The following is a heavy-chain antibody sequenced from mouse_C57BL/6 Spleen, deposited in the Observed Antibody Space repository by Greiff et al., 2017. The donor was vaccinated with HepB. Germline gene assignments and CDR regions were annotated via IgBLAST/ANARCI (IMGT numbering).Heavy chain of an antibody. CDR3: SRRGNGSSFFYAMDY. D-gene: IGHD1-1*01. J-gene: IGHJ4*01. Sequence: VQLQQPGAELVRPGTSVKLSCKASGYTFTSYWMHWVKQRPGQGLEWIGVIDPSDSYTNYNQKFKGKATLTVDTSSSTAYMQLSSLTSEDSAVYYCSRRGNGSSFFYAMDYWGQGTSVTVSS. CDR2: IDPSDSYT. V-gene: IGHV1-59*01. CDR1: GYTFTSYW.